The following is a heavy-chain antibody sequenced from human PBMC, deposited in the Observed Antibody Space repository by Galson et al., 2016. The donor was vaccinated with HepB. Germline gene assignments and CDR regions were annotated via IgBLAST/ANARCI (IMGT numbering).Heavy chain of an antibody. Sequence: SLRLSCAASGFTVSSTYMNWVRQAPGKGLEWVSIIYSGGTTYQADSVKGSFTISSDNSNNTLYLQMNSLRHEDTAVYYCAGRGASSSSWYSDYQYGMDVWGQGTTVTVSS. V-gene: IGHV3-66*01. CDR1: GFTVSSTY. D-gene: IGHD6-13*01. CDR3: AGRGASSSSWYSDYQYGMDV. J-gene: IGHJ6*02. CDR2: IYSGGTT.